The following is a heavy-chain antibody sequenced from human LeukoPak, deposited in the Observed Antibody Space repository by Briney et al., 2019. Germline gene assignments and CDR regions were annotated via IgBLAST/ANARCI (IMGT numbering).Heavy chain of an antibody. V-gene: IGHV1-2*02. J-gene: IGHJ6*03. CDR2: INPNSGGT. CDR3: ATSYSSSRGYYYYYMDV. D-gene: IGHD6-6*01. Sequence: ASVKVSCKASGYTFTGYYMHWVGQAPGQGLEWMGWINPNSGGTNYAQKFQGRVTMTRDTSISTAYMELSRLRSDDTAVYYCATSYSSSRGYYYYYMDVWGKGTTVTVSS. CDR1: GYTFTGYY.